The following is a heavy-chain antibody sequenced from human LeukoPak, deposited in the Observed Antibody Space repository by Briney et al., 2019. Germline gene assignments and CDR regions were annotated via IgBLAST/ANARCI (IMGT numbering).Heavy chain of an antibody. CDR3: ARHIYSSWGRAFDI. J-gene: IGHJ3*02. CDR2: IYYSGST. Sequence: KPSETLSLTRTVSGGSINSYHWSWIRQPPGKGLEWIGYIYYSGSTNYNPSLKSRLTISVDTSKNQFSLKLSSVTAADTAVYYCARHIYSSWGRAFDIWGQGTMVTVSS. CDR1: GGSINSYH. V-gene: IGHV4-59*08. D-gene: IGHD6-13*01.